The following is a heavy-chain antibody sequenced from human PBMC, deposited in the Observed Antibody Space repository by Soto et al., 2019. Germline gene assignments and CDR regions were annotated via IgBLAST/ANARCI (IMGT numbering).Heavy chain of an antibody. D-gene: IGHD1-1*01. CDR2: IYYSGST. Sequence: SETLSLTCIVSGGSISNYYWSWIRQSPGKGLEWIGYIYYSGSTNYNPSLKSRVTISVDTSKNQFSLKLNSVTAADTAVYYCARDSTRRGACDIWGQGTTVTVSS. J-gene: IGHJ3*02. CDR3: ARDSTRRGACDI. CDR1: GGSISNYY. V-gene: IGHV4-59*12.